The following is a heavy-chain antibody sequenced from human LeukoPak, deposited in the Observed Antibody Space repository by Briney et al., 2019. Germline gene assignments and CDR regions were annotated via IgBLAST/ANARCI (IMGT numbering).Heavy chain of an antibody. CDR3: ARGYSYGHSGTFDI. V-gene: IGHV4-30-4*01. CDR2: IYYSGST. Sequence: SETLSLTCTVSGGSISSGDYYWSWIRQPPGKGLEWIGYIYYSGSTYYNPSLKSRVSISVDTSKNQFSLKLSSVTAADTAMYYCARGYSYGHSGTFDIWGQGIMVTVSS. J-gene: IGHJ3*02. CDR1: GGSISSGDYY. D-gene: IGHD5-18*01.